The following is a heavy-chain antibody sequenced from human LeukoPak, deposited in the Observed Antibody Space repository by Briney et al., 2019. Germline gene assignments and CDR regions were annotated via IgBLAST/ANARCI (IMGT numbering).Heavy chain of an antibody. CDR1: GYTFTGYY. J-gene: IGHJ4*02. V-gene: IGHV1-69*13. Sequence: SVKVSCKASGYTFTGYYMHWVRQAPGQGLEWMGGIIPIFGTANYAQKFQGRVTITADESTSTAYMELSSLRSEDTAVYYCARISSWGDYFDYWGQGILVTVSS. CDR3: ARISSWGDYFDY. D-gene: IGHD6-13*01. CDR2: IIPIFGTA.